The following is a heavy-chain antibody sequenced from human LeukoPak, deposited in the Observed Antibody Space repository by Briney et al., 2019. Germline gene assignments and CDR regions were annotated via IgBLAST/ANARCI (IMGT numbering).Heavy chain of an antibody. Sequence: GGSLRLSCAASGFTFSSYSMNWVRQAPGKGLEWVSSISSSSSYIYYADSVKGRFTISRDNAKNSLYLQMNSLRAEDMAVYYCARTYDFWSGTTDYWGQGTLVTVSS. J-gene: IGHJ4*02. CDR1: GFTFSSYS. V-gene: IGHV3-21*01. D-gene: IGHD3-3*01. CDR3: ARTYDFWSGTTDY. CDR2: ISSSSSYI.